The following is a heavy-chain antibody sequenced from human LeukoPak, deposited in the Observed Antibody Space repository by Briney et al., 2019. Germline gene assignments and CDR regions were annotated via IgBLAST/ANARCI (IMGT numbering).Heavy chain of an antibody. CDR1: GGSVSSSTYY. V-gene: IGHV4-39*01. CDR3: ARQVRDIVVVPAVLYFDY. Sequence: SETLSLTCTVSGGSVSSSTYYWGCIRQPPGKGLEWIGTIYYSGSTYYNPSLKSRVTISVDTSMNQFSLKLSSVTAADTAVYYCARQVRDIVVVPAVLYFDYWGQGTLVTVSP. CDR2: IYYSGST. D-gene: IGHD2-2*01. J-gene: IGHJ4*02.